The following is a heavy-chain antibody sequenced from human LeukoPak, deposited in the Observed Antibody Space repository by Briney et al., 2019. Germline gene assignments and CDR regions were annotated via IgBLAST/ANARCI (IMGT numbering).Heavy chain of an antibody. Sequence: PGGSLRLSCAASGFAFSTYWMNWVRQAPGKGLEWVANIKQDGSERYYVDSVKGRFTISRDNAKNSLYLQMNSLRAEDMALYYCAKGSCTNGVCYLHYWGQGTLVTVSS. J-gene: IGHJ4*02. D-gene: IGHD2-8*01. CDR1: GFAFSTYW. CDR2: IKQDGSER. V-gene: IGHV3-7*03. CDR3: AKGSCTNGVCYLHY.